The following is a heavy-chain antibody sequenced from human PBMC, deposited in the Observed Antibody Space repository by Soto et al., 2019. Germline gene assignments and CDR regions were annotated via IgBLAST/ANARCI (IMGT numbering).Heavy chain of an antibody. CDR3: ALRSMAVVPEY. J-gene: IGHJ4*02. CDR1: RHSIYSYY. CDR2: LYYGRSA. V-gene: IGHV4-59*01. D-gene: IGHD3-22*01. Sequence: PSETLSLTCAVARHSIYSYYCTWIRQPPGKVLESIGFLYYGRSANYNPSLKSRVTLSVDTSTNQCSLTLSSITAADTAVYFCALRSMAVVPEYWGQGTLVT.